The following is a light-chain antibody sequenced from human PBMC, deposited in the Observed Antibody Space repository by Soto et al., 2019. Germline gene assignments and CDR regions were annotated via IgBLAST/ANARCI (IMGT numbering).Light chain of an antibody. CDR1: QSVRNNY. Sequence: EIVLTQSPGTLSLSPGERATLACRASQSVRNNYLAWYQQQPGQAPRLLIYGTSTRDTGIPDRFSGSGSGTDFTLTISRLEPEDFAVYYCQQYGSSYTFGPGTKVDIK. CDR3: QQYGSSYT. CDR2: GTS. V-gene: IGKV3-20*01. J-gene: IGKJ3*01.